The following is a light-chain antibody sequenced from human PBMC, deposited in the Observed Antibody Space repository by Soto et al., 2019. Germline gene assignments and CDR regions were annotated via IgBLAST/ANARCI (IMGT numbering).Light chain of an antibody. Sequence: QSALTQPASVSGSPGQSITISCTGTSSDVGGYKYVSWYQQHPGKAPKLLIYTVNNRPSGVSNRFSGSKSGNTASLTISGLQAEYEADYYCNSYTSISSYVFGGGTKLTVL. CDR1: SSDVGGYKY. CDR2: TVN. J-gene: IGLJ2*01. V-gene: IGLV2-14*01. CDR3: NSYTSISSYV.